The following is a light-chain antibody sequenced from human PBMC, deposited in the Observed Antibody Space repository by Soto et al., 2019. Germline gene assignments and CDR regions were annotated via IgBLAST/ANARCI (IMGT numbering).Light chain of an antibody. J-gene: IGKJ1*01. V-gene: IGKV1-6*01. CDR1: QGIRND. CDR2: AAS. CDR3: LQAYKYPWT. Sequence: AIQMTQSPSSLSASVGDRVTITCRASQGIRNDLGWYQQKPGTAPKLLISAASTLQSGVPSRFSGSGSGTDFTLTISSLQPEDFATYYCLQAYKYPWTFGQGTKVEIK.